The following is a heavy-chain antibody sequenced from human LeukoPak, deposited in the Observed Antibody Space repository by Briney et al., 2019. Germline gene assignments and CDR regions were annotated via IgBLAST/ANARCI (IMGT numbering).Heavy chain of an antibody. Sequence: ASVKVSCKASGYTFTSYGISWVRQAPGQGVEWMGWFSAYNGNTNYAQKLQGRVTMTTDTSTSTAYMEMRSLRSDDTAVYYCARDMYYDFWSGYYLGGGMDVWGQGTTVTVSS. CDR2: FSAYNGNT. J-gene: IGHJ6*02. CDR3: ARDMYYDFWSGYYLGGGMDV. V-gene: IGHV1-18*01. CDR1: GYTFTSYG. D-gene: IGHD3-3*01.